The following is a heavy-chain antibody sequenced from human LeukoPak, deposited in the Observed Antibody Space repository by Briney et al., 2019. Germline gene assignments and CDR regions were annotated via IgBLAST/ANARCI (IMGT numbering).Heavy chain of an antibody. CDR2: ISGSGGST. CDR3: AKENDWYHFDY. V-gene: IGHV3-23*01. J-gene: IGHJ4*02. CDR1: GFTFSSYA. Sequence: SGGSLRLSCAASGFTFSSYAMSWVRQAPGKGLEWVPSISGSGGSTYYADSVKGWFTISRDNSKNTLYLQMDSLRAEDTAVYYCAKENDWYHFDYWGQGTLVSVSS. D-gene: IGHD3-9*01.